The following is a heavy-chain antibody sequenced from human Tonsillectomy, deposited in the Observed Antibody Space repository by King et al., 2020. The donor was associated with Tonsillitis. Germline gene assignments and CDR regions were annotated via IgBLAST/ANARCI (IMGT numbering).Heavy chain of an antibody. CDR1: GFTFSSYW. J-gene: IGHJ4*02. CDR3: ARDSTGLSCADS. V-gene: IGHV3-7*01. CDR2: IKQDGSEK. D-gene: IGHD2-15*01. Sequence: VQLVESGGGLVQPGGSLRLSCAASGFTFSSYWMNWVRQTPGRGLEWLANIKQDGSEKYYVDSVEGRFTISRDNAKNSLYLQMHNLRAEDTAIYYCARDSTGLSCADSWGQGTLVTVSS.